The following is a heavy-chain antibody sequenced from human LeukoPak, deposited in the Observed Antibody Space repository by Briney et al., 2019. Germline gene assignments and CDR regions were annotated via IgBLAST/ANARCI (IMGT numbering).Heavy chain of an antibody. CDR2: INKSGDRS. CDR1: GFTFSSYV. V-gene: IGHV3-23*01. CDR3: AKPTSDQSIFHF. D-gene: IGHD1-1*01. J-gene: IGHJ4*02. Sequence: HTGGSLRLSCAASGFTFSSYVMNWVRQAPGKGLGWVSGINKSGDRSNYADSVTGRFTNSRDNSKNTLYLQMTGLRAEDTAVYYCAKPTSDQSIFHFWGQGTLVTVSS.